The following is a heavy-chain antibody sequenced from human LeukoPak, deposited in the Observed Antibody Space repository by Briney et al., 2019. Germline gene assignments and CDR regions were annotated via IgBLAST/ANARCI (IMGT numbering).Heavy chain of an antibody. CDR1: GFTFSDYY. CDR3: ARVGRSILAAGFGAFDI. V-gene: IGHV3-11*01. Sequence: GGSLRLSCAASGFTFSDYYMSWIRQAPGKGLDWVSYISSSGSAIYYADSVKGRFTISRDNAKNSLYLQMNSLRAEDTAVYYCARVGRSILAAGFGAFDIWGHGTMVTVSS. J-gene: IGHJ3*02. CDR2: ISSSGSAI. D-gene: IGHD6-13*01.